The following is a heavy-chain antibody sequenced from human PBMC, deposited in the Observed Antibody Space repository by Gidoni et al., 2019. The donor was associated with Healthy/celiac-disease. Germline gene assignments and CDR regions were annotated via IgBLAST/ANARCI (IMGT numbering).Heavy chain of an antibody. D-gene: IGHD6-13*01. CDR2: ISAYNGNT. Sequence: QVQLMQSGAEVKKPGASVQVSCQASGYSFTSYGISWVRQAPGQVLEWMGSISAYNGNTNYAQKLQGRVTMTTDTSTSTAYMELRSLRSDDTAVYYCARGCAAAGTQALDDWGQGTLVTVSS. CDR3: ARGCAAAGTQALDD. J-gene: IGHJ4*02. V-gene: IGHV1-18*01. CDR1: GYSFTSYG.